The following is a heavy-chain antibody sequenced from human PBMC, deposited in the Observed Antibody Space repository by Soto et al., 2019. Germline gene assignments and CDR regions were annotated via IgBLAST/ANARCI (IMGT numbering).Heavy chain of an antibody. J-gene: IGHJ6*02. V-gene: IGHV4-30-4*02. CDR3: AGGGYSGYDSYYYYGMDV. CDR2: IYYSGST. D-gene: IGHD5-12*01. Sequence: HSYTLALSCTVCRGSISIAVYYVSWISKPPGKGLEWIGYIYYSGSTYYNPSLKSRVTISVNTSKNQFSLKLSSVTAADTAVYYCAGGGYSGYDSYYYYGMDVWGQGTTVTVSS. CDR1: RGSISIAVYY.